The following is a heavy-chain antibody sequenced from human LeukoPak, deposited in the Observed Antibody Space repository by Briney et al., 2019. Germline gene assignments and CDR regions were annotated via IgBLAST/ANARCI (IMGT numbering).Heavy chain of an antibody. Sequence: ASVKVSCKVSGYTLTELSMHWVRQAPGKGLEWMGGFDPEDGETIYAQKFQGRVTMTEDTSTDTAYMELSSLRSEDTAVYYCATDLRFLEWLSEVYWGQGTLVTVSS. CDR3: ATDLRFLEWLSEVY. V-gene: IGHV1-24*01. J-gene: IGHJ4*02. CDR1: GYTLTELS. CDR2: FDPEDGET. D-gene: IGHD3-3*01.